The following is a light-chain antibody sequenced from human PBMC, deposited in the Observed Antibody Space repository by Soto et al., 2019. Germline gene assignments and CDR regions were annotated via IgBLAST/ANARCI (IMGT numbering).Light chain of an antibody. V-gene: IGKV3D-15*01. CDR3: QQYNNWPVT. CDR1: QSVDND. CDR2: DAS. J-gene: IGKJ4*01. Sequence: EIVMTQSPATLSVSPGDRATLSCRASQSVDNDLAWYQQKPGQPPRLLIYDASTRATGIPARFSGSQSGTEFTLTISSLLSEDFAVYFCQQYNNWPVTFGGGTKVETK.